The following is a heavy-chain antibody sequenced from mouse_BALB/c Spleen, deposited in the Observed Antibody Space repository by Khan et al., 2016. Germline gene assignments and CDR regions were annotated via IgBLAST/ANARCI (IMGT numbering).Heavy chain of an antibody. CDR3: ARMARTIN. Sequence: EVELVESGGGLVQPRGSLKLSCAASGFTFSSYGMSWVRQTPDKRLELVATINSNGGSTYYPDSVKGRFTISRDNAKNTLYLQMNSLKSEDTAMYYCARMARTINWGQGTTLTVSS. J-gene: IGHJ2*01. CDR2: INSNGGST. V-gene: IGHV5-6-3*01. CDR1: GFTFSSYG.